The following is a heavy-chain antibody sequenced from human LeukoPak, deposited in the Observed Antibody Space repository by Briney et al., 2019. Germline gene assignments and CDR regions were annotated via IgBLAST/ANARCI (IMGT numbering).Heavy chain of an antibody. V-gene: IGHV1-18*01. D-gene: IGHD6-19*01. CDR1: GYSFTSYA. Sequence: ASVKVSCKASGYSFTSYALNWVRQAPGQRLEWMGWISGYNGNTNYVQKFQGRVTMTTDTSTSTAYMELRSLRSDDTAVYYCARDLKMGYSSGRYSWGTGSSNDYWGQGTLVTVSS. J-gene: IGHJ4*02. CDR2: ISGYNGNT. CDR3: ARDLKMGYSSGRYSWGTGSSNDY.